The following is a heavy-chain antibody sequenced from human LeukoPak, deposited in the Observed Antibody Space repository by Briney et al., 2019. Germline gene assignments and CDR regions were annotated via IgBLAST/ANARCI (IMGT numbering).Heavy chain of an antibody. CDR1: GFTFSSYW. J-gene: IGHJ4*02. CDR2: INTDGSST. D-gene: IGHD3-16*02. Sequence: GGSLRLSCAASGFTFSSYWMHWVRQAPGKGLVWVSRINTDGSSTSYADSGKGRFTISRDNAKNTLYLQMNSLRAEDTAVYYCARVYDYVWGSYPNFDYWGQGALVTVSS. V-gene: IGHV3-74*01. CDR3: ARVYDYVWGSYPNFDY.